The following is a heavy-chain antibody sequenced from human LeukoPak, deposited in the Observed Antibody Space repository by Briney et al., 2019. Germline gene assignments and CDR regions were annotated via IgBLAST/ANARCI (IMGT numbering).Heavy chain of an antibody. D-gene: IGHD1-1*01. CDR2: ISSGSSYT. CDR1: GFTFSSYE. Sequence: GGSLRLSCAASGFTFSSYEMNWVRQAPGKGLEWVSYISSGSSYTDYADSVKCRFIISRDNTKNSLHLLMNSLRAEDTAIYYCARDSAGQCSGKGCHPDDFDYCGQATLVTVSS. J-gene: IGHJ4*02. V-gene: IGHV3-48*03. CDR3: ARDSAGQCSGKGCHPDDFDY.